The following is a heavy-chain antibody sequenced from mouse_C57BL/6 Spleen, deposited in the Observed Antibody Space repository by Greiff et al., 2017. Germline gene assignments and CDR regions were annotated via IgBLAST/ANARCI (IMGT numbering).Heavy chain of an antibody. J-gene: IGHJ2*01. CDR1: GYTFTSYW. CDR3: ARKEKSFDY. CDR2: IYPSDSYT. V-gene: IGHV1-69*01. Sequence: VQLQQPGAELVMPGASVKLSCKASGYTFTSYWMHWVKQRPGQGLEWIGEIYPSDSYTNYNQKFKGKSTLTVDKSSSTAYMQLSSLTSEDSAVYYCARKEKSFDYWGQGTTLTVSS.